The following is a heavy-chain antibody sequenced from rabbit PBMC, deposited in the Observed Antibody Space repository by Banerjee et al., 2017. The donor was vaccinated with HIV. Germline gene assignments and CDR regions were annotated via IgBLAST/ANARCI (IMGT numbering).Heavy chain of an antibody. CDR2: IYTSTGNT. CDR3: ARAGYDDYGDMSFNL. V-gene: IGHV1S45*01. Sequence: QQQLEESGGGLVKPEGSLTITCTASGFSFSNKYVMCWVRQAPGKGLELIACIYTSTGNTVYASWAKGRFTISKTSSTTVTLQMTSLTAADTATYFCARAGYDDYGDMSFNLWGPGTLVTVS. CDR1: GFSFSNKYV. D-gene: IGHD2-1*01. J-gene: IGHJ4*01.